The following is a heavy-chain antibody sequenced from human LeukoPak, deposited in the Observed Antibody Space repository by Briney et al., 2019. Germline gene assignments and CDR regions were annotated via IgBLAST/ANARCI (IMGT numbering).Heavy chain of an antibody. Sequence: TGGSLRLSCAAYGFTFSSYSMNWVRQAPGKGPEWVSSISSSSYIYYADSVKGRFTISRDNAKNSLYLQMNSLRAEDTAVYYCAREVGKGSRDMDVWGKGTTVTVSS. CDR3: AREVGKGSRDMDV. V-gene: IGHV3-21*01. J-gene: IGHJ6*03. CDR2: ISSSSYI. CDR1: GFTFSSYS. D-gene: IGHD4-23*01.